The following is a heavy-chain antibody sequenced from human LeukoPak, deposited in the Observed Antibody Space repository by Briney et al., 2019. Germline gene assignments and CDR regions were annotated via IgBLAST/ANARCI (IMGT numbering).Heavy chain of an antibody. J-gene: IGHJ4*02. D-gene: IGHD2-15*01. V-gene: IGHV1-2*02. CDR1: VYTFTDYY. CDR2: INSNSGGT. CDR3: ARWGIRGGTAVVYFDY. Sequence: AAVTVSLKGSVYTFTDYYKHWVRLPPGQGLGWEGLINSNSGGTNYSQTFQGRVTITRDTSISTAYMELSRLRSDDTAVYYCARWGIRGGTAVVYFDYWGQGTLVTVSS.